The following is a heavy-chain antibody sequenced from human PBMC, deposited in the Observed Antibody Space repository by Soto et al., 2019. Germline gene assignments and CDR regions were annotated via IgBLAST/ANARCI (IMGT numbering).Heavy chain of an antibody. CDR3: AKDYYYDSSGYYYDRIIDY. D-gene: IGHD3-22*01. Sequence: HPGGSLRLSCAASGFTFSSYAMSWVRQAPGKGLEWVSAISGSGGSTYYADSVKGRFTISRDNSKNTLYLQMNSLRAEDTAVYYCAKDYYYDSSGYYYDRIIDYWGQGTLVTVSS. CDR1: GFTFSSYA. CDR2: ISGSGGST. V-gene: IGHV3-23*01. J-gene: IGHJ4*02.